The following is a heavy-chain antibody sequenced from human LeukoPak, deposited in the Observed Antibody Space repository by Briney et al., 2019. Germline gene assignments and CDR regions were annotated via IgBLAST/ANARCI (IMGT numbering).Heavy chain of an antibody. V-gene: IGHV3-7*01. D-gene: IGHD3-10*01. CDR2: IKQDGSEK. CDR3: ARDSDWFGELSDAFDI. J-gene: IGHJ3*02. Sequence: GGSLRLACAASGFTFSSYWMSWVRQAPGKGLEWVANIKQDGSEKYYVDSVKGRFTISRDNAKNSLYLQMNSLRAEDTAVYYCARDSDWFGELSDAFDIWGQGTMVTVSS. CDR1: GFTFSSYW.